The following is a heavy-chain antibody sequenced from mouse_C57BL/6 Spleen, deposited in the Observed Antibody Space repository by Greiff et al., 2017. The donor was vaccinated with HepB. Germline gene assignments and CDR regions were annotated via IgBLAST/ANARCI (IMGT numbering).Heavy chain of an antibody. Sequence: EVQRVESGPGLVKPSQSLSLTCSVTGYSITSGYYWNWIRQFPGNKLEWMGYISYDGSNNYNPSLKNRISITRDTSKNQFFLKLNSVTTEDTATYYCARDEWDTPFDYWGQGTTLTVSS. CDR1: GYSITSGYY. D-gene: IGHD3-3*01. CDR2: ISYDGSN. V-gene: IGHV3-6*01. J-gene: IGHJ2*01. CDR3: ARDEWDTPFDY.